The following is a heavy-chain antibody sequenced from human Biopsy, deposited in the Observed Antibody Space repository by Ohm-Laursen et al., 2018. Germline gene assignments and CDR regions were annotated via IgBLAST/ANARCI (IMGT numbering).Heavy chain of an antibody. Sequence: SQTLSLTCAVYGGSFNGYFWSWIRQPPGKGLEWIGDITQRGSPNYSPPLKSRVTTSVDTAKKQFSLSLRSVTAADTAVYYCARVPLPGIGAAYQGRFLYGMDVWGRGTTVSVSS. CDR1: GGSFNGYF. D-gene: IGHD6-13*01. V-gene: IGHV4-34*01. CDR2: ITQRGSP. CDR3: ARVPLPGIGAAYQGRFLYGMDV. J-gene: IGHJ6*02.